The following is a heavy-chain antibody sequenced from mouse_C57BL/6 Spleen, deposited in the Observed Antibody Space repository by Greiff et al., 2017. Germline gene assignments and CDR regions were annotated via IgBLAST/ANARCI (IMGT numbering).Heavy chain of an antibody. J-gene: IGHJ4*01. D-gene: IGHD4-1*01. CDR1: GYTFTSYW. CDR3: ATNWESVSAMDY. Sequence: VQLQQPGAELVKPGASVKLSCKASGYTFTSYWMHWVKQRPGQGLEWIGMIHPHSGSTNYNEQFKSKATLTVDKSSSTAYMQLSSLTSEDSAVYYCATNWESVSAMDYWGQGTSVTVTS. V-gene: IGHV1-64*01. CDR2: IHPHSGST.